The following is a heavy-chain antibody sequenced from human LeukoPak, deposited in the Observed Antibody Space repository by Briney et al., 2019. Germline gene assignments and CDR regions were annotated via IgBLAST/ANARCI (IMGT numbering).Heavy chain of an antibody. CDR1: GGSISSTSYY. Sequence: SSETLSLTCTVSGGSISSTSYYWGWIRQPPGKGLEWIGNIYYSGSTYYNPSLKSRVTISVDTSKNQFSLNLTSVTAADTAVYYCARLTPYSGSPLGDYWGQGTLVTVSS. CDR2: IYYSGST. V-gene: IGHV4-39*01. J-gene: IGHJ4*02. D-gene: IGHD1-26*01. CDR3: ARLTPYSGSPLGDY.